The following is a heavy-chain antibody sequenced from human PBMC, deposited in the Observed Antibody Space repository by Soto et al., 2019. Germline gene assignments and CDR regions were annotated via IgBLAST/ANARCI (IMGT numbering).Heavy chain of an antibody. Sequence: QVQLQESGPGLVKPSGTLSLTCAVSGGSISSSNWWSWVRQPPGKGLEWIGEIYHSGSTNYNPSLKSRVTISIDKSKNQFSVKLSSVTAADTAVYYCARAPDIVATWGGNSFDPWGQGTLVTVSS. J-gene: IGHJ5*02. D-gene: IGHD5-12*01. CDR2: IYHSGST. CDR1: GGSISSSNW. V-gene: IGHV4-4*02. CDR3: ARAPDIVATWGGNSFDP.